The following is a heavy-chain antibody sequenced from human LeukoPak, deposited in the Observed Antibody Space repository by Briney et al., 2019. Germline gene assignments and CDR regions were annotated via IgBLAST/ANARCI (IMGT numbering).Heavy chain of an antibody. CDR1: GFTFDDYA. J-gene: IGHJ4*02. V-gene: IGHV3-9*01. CDR2: ISWNSGSI. Sequence: GRSLRLSCAASGFTFDDYAMHWVRQAPGKGLEWVSGISWNSGSIGYADSVKGRFTTSRDNAKNSLYLQMNSLRAEDTALYYCVNWDRDYWGQGTLVTVSS. CDR3: VNWDRDY. D-gene: IGHD1-26*01.